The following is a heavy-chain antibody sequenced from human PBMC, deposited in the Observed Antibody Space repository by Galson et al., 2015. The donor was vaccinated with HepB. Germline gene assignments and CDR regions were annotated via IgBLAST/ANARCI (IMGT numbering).Heavy chain of an antibody. Sequence: SLRLSCAASGFTFSSYSMNWVRQAPGKGLEWLSYISDSGGTIYYADSVKGRFTISRDNAKNSLYLQMTSLRVEDTAVYYCARNGSPRPFDPWGQGTLVTVSS. CDR3: ARNGSPRPFDP. CDR2: ISDSGGTI. CDR1: GFTFSSYS. V-gene: IGHV3-48*04. J-gene: IGHJ5*02. D-gene: IGHD6-13*01.